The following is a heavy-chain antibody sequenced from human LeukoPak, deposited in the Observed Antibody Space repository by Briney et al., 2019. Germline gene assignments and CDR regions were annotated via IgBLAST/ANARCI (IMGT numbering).Heavy chain of an antibody. CDR3: AKSKSPYPMDYIFDF. Sequence: GGSLRLSCAASGFSFSSYGMHWVRQAPGKGLEWVAVISDDGSITKYGDSVKGRFTISRDNSKNTLYVQMNSLRTDDAAVYYCAKSKSPYPMDYIFDFWGQGTLVTVSS. V-gene: IGHV3-30*18. D-gene: IGHD4-11*01. CDR1: GFSFSSYG. J-gene: IGHJ4*02. CDR2: ISDDGSIT.